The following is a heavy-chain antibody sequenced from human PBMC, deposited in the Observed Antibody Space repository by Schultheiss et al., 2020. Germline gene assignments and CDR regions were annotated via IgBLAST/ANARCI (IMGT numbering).Heavy chain of an antibody. CDR1: GGSISSGGYY. V-gene: IGHV4-31*03. J-gene: IGHJ6*02. CDR2: IYYSGST. Sequence: SATLSLTCTVSGGSISSGGYYWSWIRQHPGKGLEWIGYIYYSGSTYYNPSLKSRVTISVDTSKNQFSLKLSSVTAADTAVYYCARDIRIRDSSSWYFPPDYYYYGMDVWGQGTTVTVSS. D-gene: IGHD6-13*01. CDR3: ARDIRIRDSSSWYFPPDYYYYGMDV.